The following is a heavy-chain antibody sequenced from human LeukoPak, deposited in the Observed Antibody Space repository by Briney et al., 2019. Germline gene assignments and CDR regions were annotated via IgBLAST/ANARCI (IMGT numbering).Heavy chain of an antibody. D-gene: IGHD5-24*01. V-gene: IGHV4-59*08. CDR1: GGSITSDH. CDR2: IYYSGNT. Sequence: PSETLSLTCTVSGGSITSDHWNWIRQPPGKGLEWIGCIYYSGNTYYNPSLKSRVSISVDTSKNQFSLKLSSVTAADTAVYYCARGAGAGYNLQPFDYWGQGTLVTVSS. J-gene: IGHJ4*02. CDR3: ARGAGAGYNLQPFDY.